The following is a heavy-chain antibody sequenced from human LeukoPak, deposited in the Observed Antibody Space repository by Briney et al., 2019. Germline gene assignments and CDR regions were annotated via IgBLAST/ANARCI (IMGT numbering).Heavy chain of an antibody. CDR2: IDSRDNT. D-gene: IGHD5-18*01. J-gene: IGHJ4*02. CDR1: GFTVRNNH. CDR3: ARDAADTVRGGDY. V-gene: IGHV3-53*04. Sequence: GGSLRLSCAASGFTVRNNHMSWVRQAPGKGLEWVSVIDSRDNTYHADSVKGRFTISRHTSKNTLYLQMNSLRSDDTAVYYCARDAADTVRGGDYWGQGTLVTVSS.